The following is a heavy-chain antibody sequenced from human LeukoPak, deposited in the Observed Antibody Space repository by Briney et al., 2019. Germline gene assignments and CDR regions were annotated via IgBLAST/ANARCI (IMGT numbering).Heavy chain of an antibody. CDR2: IKQDGSEK. J-gene: IGHJ4*02. Sequence: GGSLTLSCAASGLTFSSYYMSWVRQPPGKGLEWVANIKQDGSEKYYVDSVKGRFTISRDNAKNSLYLQMNSLRAEDTAVYYCARVHILWFGELERYFDYWGQGTLVTVSS. V-gene: IGHV3-7*04. D-gene: IGHD3-10*01. CDR1: GLTFSSYY. CDR3: ARVHILWFGELERYFDY.